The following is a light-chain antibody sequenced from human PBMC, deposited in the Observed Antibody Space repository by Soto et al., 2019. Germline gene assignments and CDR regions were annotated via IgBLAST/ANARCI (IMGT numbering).Light chain of an antibody. V-gene: IGLV2-14*01. Sequence: QSALTQPASVSGSPGQSITISCTGTNSDVGDYNYVSWYQQHPGKAPKLMIYDVTKRPSGVSNRFSGSKSGNTASLTISGLQAEDEADYYCTSYTITSTHVLFGGGTKVTVL. CDR2: DVT. CDR1: NSDVGDYNY. CDR3: TSYTITSTHVL. J-gene: IGLJ2*01.